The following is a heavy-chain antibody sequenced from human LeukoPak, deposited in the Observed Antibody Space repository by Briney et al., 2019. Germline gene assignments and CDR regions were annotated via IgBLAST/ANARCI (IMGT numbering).Heavy chain of an antibody. CDR1: GFTFSSYA. J-gene: IGHJ5*02. Sequence: GGSLRLSCAASGFTFSSYAMSWVRQAPGKGLEWVSAISGGDGSTYYADSVKGRFTISRDSSKNTLYLQMNSLRVEDTAVYSCAKTGTGYFRNWFDPWGQGTLVTVSS. CDR3: AKTGTGYFRNWFDP. V-gene: IGHV3-23*01. D-gene: IGHD3/OR15-3a*01. CDR2: ISGGDGST.